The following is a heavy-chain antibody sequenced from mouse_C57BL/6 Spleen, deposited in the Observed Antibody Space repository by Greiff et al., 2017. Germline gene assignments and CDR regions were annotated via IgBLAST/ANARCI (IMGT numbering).Heavy chain of an antibody. J-gene: IGHJ3*01. D-gene: IGHD4-1*01. CDR1: GYTFTDYY. CDR2: INPNNGGT. CDR3: ATGTGAY. V-gene: IGHV1-26*01. Sequence: EVQLQQSGPELVKPGASVKISCKASGYTFTDYYMNWVKQSHGKSLEWTGDINPNNGGTSYNQKFKGKATLTVDKSSSTAYMELRSLTSEDSAVYYCATGTGAYWGQGTLVTVSA.